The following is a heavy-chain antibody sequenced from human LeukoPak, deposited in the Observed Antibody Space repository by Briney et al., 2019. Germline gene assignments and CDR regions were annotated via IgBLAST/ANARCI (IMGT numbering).Heavy chain of an antibody. V-gene: IGHV5-51*01. Sequence: GESLKISCKGSGYRFDSYWIGWVRQMPGKGLEWMGIIYGGDSETRYSPAFEGQVTISADKSISTAYLQWSRLKASDTAMYFCARPLDMATVGGFGYWGQGTLVTVSS. CDR1: GYRFDSYW. CDR3: ARPLDMATVGGFGY. J-gene: IGHJ4*02. CDR2: IYGGDSET. D-gene: IGHD5-24*01.